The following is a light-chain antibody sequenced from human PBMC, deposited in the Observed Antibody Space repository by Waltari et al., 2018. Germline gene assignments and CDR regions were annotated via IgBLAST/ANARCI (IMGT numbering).Light chain of an antibody. V-gene: IGKV2-30*02. CDR3: VQATNVPLT. J-gene: IGKJ4*01. CDR2: QVS. CDR1: QRLLHSDGKTY. Sequence: DIVMTQSPLPLSVTPGQPASISCRSSQRLLHSDGKTYSSWLQQKPGQPPRRLIYQVSNRDTGVPDRFSGSGAGTDFILKISRVEAEDVGVYYCVQATNVPLTFGGGTKVEIK.